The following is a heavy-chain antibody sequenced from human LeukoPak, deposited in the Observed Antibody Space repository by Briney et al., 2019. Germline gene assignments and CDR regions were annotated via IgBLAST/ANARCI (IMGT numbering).Heavy chain of an antibody. CDR3: ARHFYDSSGYYYSDEGVYYFDY. Sequence: SETLSLTCTVSGGSISGNSYYWGWIRQPPGKGLEWIGSIYYSGSTYYNPSLKSRVTISVGTSKNQFSLRLSSVTAADTAVYYCARHFYDSSGYYYSDEGVYYFDYWGQGTLVTVSS. V-gene: IGHV4-39*01. D-gene: IGHD3-22*01. CDR2: IYYSGST. CDR1: GGSISGNSYY. J-gene: IGHJ4*02.